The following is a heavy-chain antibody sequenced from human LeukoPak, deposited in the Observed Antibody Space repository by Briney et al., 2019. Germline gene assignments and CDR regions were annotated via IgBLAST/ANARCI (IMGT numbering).Heavy chain of an antibody. CDR1: GYSISSGYY. Sequence: PSETLSLTCTVSGYSISSGYYWGWIRQPPGKGLEWIGSIYHSGSTYYNPSLKSRVTISVDTSKNQFSLKLSSVTAADTAVYYCARRGYDYVWGSYRLYGMDVWGQGTTVTVSS. J-gene: IGHJ6*02. CDR2: IYHSGST. CDR3: ARRGYDYVWGSYRLYGMDV. D-gene: IGHD3-16*02. V-gene: IGHV4-38-2*02.